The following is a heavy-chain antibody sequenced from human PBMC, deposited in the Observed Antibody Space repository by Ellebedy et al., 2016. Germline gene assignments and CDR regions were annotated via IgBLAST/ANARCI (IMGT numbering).Heavy chain of an antibody. CDR2: IYYISIT. CDR1: GFSVRTYH. V-gene: IGHV3-53*04. Sequence: GESLKISXAASGFSVRTYHMTWVRQAPGKGLEWVSLIYYISITIYADSLRGRFTLSRHNAKNMVFLHMAALTTDDTAVYYCARSPNNGIDAFDIWGPGTTVTV. D-gene: IGHD1-14*01. J-gene: IGHJ3*02. CDR3: ARSPNNGIDAFDI.